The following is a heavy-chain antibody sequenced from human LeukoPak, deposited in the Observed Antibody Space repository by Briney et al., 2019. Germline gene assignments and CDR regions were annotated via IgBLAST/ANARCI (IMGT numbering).Heavy chain of an antibody. CDR3: AGRHKRGAYSYGVDY. J-gene: IGHJ4*02. Sequence: GESLKISCKGSGYSFTNYWIAWVRQMPGKGLEWMGIIYPGDPDTRYSPSFQGQVTISADKSITTAYLQWNSLKASDTAMYYCAGRHKRGAYSYGVDYWGQGTLVTVSS. CDR2: IYPGDPDT. CDR1: GYSFTNYW. V-gene: IGHV5-51*01. D-gene: IGHD5-18*01.